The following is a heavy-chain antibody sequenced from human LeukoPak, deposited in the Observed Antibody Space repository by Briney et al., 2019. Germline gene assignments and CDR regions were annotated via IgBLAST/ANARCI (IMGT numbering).Heavy chain of an antibody. J-gene: IGHJ4*02. Sequence: GGSLRLSCAASGFTFSSYAMSWVRQAPGRGLEWVSAISGSGGSTYYADSVKGRFTISRDNSKNTLYLQMNSLRAEDTAVYYCAKVSGGYPSFDYWGQGTLVTVSS. V-gene: IGHV3-23*01. CDR2: ISGSGGST. D-gene: IGHD6-19*01. CDR1: GFTFSSYA. CDR3: AKVSGGYPSFDY.